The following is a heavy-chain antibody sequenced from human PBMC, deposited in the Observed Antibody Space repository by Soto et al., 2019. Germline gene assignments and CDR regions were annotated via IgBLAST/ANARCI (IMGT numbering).Heavy chain of an antibody. CDR3: ARVAFCTGIPCSAGNWFDP. CDR1: GDSIMSRDF. Sequence: SETRSRTGTVAGDSIMSRDFLGWIRQTPGNGLEWIARIFHSGSSDYNPSLKSRVPLSIDASKNQFSLKLSSVTAADTAVYFCARVAFCTGIPCSAGNWFDPWGKGTLVTVSS. D-gene: IGHD2-8*02. J-gene: IGHJ5*02. CDR2: IFHSGSS. V-gene: IGHV4-38-2*02.